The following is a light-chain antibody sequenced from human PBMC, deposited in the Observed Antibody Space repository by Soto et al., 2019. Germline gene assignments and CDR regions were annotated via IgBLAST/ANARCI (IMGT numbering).Light chain of an antibody. CDR1: SSDVGGYNY. J-gene: IGLJ2*01. CDR2: DVS. Sequence: QSALTQPASVSGSPGQSITISCTGTSSDVGGYNYVSWYQQHPGKAPKLMIYDVSNRPSGVSNRFSGSKSGNTACLTISWLQAEDEADYYCSSYTSSSTLDVVFGGGTKLTVL. CDR3: SSYTSSSTLDVV. V-gene: IGLV2-14*01.